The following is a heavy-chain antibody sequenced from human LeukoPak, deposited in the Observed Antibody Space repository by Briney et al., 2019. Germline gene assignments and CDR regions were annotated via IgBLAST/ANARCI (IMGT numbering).Heavy chain of an antibody. CDR1: GFNFSSYS. CDR3: ARERSVYLY. Sequence: GGSLRLSCAASGFNFSSYSMNWVRQAPGKGLEWVSSISSSSSFRYYADSVKGRFTISRDNAKNSLYLQMNSLRAEDTAVYYCARERSVYLYWGQGTLVTVSS. CDR2: ISSSSSFR. J-gene: IGHJ4*02. D-gene: IGHD3-22*01. V-gene: IGHV3-21*01.